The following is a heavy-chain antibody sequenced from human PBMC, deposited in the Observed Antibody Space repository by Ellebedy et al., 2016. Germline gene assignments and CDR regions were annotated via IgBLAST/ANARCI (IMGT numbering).Heavy chain of an antibody. CDR1: GFTFNSAW. V-gene: IGHV3-15*01. J-gene: IGHJ4*02. CDR3: ILSNYHDSGGYYFDH. CDR2: IKSKTDGGTT. D-gene: IGHD3-22*01. Sequence: GESLKISCAASGFTFNSAWMTWVRQAPGKGLEWVGRIKSKTDGGTTDYAAPVKDSFTISRDDSKATLYLQMNNLKTEDTAVYYCILSNYHDSGGYYFDHWGQGALVTVSS.